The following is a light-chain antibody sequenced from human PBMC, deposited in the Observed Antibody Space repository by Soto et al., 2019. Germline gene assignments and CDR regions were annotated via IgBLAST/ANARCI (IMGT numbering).Light chain of an antibody. J-gene: IGLJ3*02. V-gene: IGLV7-43*01. Sequence: QAVVTQEPSLTVSPRGKVTLTGASSTGAVTSGLYPHWLQQKPGQAPRALIYSTSNKQSWTTARFSCSPLGGKAALTLSGGQPEDEAGYYCLLYYAGAQLWVFGGGTQVTVL. CDR1: TGAVTSGLY. CDR2: STS. CDR3: LLYYAGAQLWV.